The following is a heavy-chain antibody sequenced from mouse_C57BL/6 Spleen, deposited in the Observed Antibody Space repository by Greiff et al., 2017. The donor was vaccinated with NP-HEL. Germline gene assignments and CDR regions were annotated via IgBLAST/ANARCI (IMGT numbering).Heavy chain of an antibody. CDR1: GYTFTSYW. CDR2: IYPGSGST. V-gene: IGHV1-55*01. CDR3: ARREDYGAWLAY. J-gene: IGHJ3*01. Sequence: QVQLQQPGAELVKPGASVKMSCKASGYTFTSYWITWVKQRPGQGLEWIGDIYPGSGSTNYNEKFKSKATLTVDTSSSTAYMQLSSLTSEDSAVYYCARREDYGAWLAYWGQGTLVTVSA. D-gene: IGHD2-4*01.